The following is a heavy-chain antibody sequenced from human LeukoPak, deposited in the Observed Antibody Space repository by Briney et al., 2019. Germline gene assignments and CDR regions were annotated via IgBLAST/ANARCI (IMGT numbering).Heavy chain of an antibody. Sequence: PSETLCLSCAVSGGSFSGYYWSWIRQPPGKGLEWIGEINHSGINNYSPSLKNRVTISVDTSKIHFSLKLISLTAADTAVYYSARDLNKIFGVVKGFDPWGQGTLVTVSS. CDR1: GGSFSGYY. CDR2: INHSGIN. CDR3: ARDLNKIFGVVKGFDP. V-gene: IGHV4-34*01. D-gene: IGHD3-3*01. J-gene: IGHJ5*02.